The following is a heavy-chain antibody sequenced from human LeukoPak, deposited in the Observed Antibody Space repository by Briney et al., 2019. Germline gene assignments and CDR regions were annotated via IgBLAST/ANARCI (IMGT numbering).Heavy chain of an antibody. CDR2: INPNSGGT. J-gene: IGHJ4*02. CDR1: GYTFTGYY. Sequence: ASVKVSCKASGYTFTGYYMHWVRQAPGQGLEWMGRINPNSGGTKYAQKFQGRVTMTTDTSISTAYMELSRLRSDDTAVYYCARVLAGDYLDYWGQGTLVTVSS. D-gene: IGHD4-17*01. CDR3: ARVLAGDYLDY. V-gene: IGHV1-2*06.